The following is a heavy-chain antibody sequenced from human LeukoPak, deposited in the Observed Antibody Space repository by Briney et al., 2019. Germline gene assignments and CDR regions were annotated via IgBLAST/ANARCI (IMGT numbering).Heavy chain of an antibody. J-gene: IGHJ4*02. CDR1: GFTFSSYS. Sequence: ESGGSLRLSCAASGFTFSSYSMNWVRQAPVKGLEWVSSISSSSSYIYYADSVKGRFTISRDNAKNSLYLQMNSLRAEDTAVYYCARTTYDYVWGSYRPDPDYWGQGTLVTVSS. CDR3: ARTTYDYVWGSYRPDPDY. V-gene: IGHV3-21*01. D-gene: IGHD3-16*02. CDR2: ISSSSSYI.